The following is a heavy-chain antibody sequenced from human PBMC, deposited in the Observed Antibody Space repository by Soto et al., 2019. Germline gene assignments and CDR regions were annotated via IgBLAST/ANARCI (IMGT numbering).Heavy chain of an antibody. D-gene: IGHD2-2*01. J-gene: IGHJ6*02. CDR2: ISGYNDNT. Sequence: QLEQSRPELRKPGASVKVSCKASGYIFSNFGISWVRQAPGQGLEWMGWISGYNDNTNYAQKFQDRLRMTTDISTGTAYMELTTLRSEDTAVYYCAKDASSWFYYFYGMDVWGQGTTVTVSS. V-gene: IGHV1-18*01. CDR1: GYIFSNFG. CDR3: AKDASSWFYYFYGMDV.